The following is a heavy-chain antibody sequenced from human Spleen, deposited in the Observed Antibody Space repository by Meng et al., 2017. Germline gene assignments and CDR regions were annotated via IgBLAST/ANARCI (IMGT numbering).Heavy chain of an antibody. Sequence: GESLKISCAASGFTFSGHWMHWVRQAPGKGLVWVSRINSDGSSTSYADSVKGRFTISRDNAKNTLYLQMNSLRAEDTAVYYCARERVPGDYLNPNWFDPWGQGTLVTVSS. V-gene: IGHV3-74*01. J-gene: IGHJ5*02. CDR1: GFTFSGHW. CDR3: ARERVPGDYLNPNWFDP. CDR2: INSDGSST. D-gene: IGHD4-17*01.